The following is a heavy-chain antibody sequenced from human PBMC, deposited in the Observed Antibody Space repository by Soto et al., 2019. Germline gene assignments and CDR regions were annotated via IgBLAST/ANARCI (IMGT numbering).Heavy chain of an antibody. CDR3: AREGDIVVGDPPY. V-gene: IGHV1-69*04. J-gene: IGHJ4*02. CDR2: IIPILGIA. CDR1: GGTFSSYT. D-gene: IGHD2-15*01. Sequence: GASVKVSCKASGGTFSSYTISWVRQAPGQGLEWMGRIIPILGIANYAQKFQGRVTITADKSTSTAYMELSSLRSEDTAVYYCAREGDIVVGDPPYWGQGTLVTVSS.